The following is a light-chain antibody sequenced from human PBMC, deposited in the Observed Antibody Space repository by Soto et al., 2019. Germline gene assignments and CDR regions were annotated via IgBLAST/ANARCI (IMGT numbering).Light chain of an antibody. J-gene: IGLJ2*01. CDR1: SSNIGSNT. V-gene: IGLV1-44*01. CDR2: RNN. Sequence: QSVLTQPPSASGTPGQRVSISCSGSSSNIGSNTVNWYQQLPGTAPKLLIYRNNQRPSGVPDRFSGSKSGTSASLAISGLRSEDEADYYCATWDDSLNAVVFGGGTKVTVL. CDR3: ATWDDSLNAVV.